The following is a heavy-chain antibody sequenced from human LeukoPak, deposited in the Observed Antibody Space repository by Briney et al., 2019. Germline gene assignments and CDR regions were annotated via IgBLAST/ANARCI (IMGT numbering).Heavy chain of an antibody. CDR1: RFTFSTYS. J-gene: IGHJ3*02. D-gene: IGHD1-26*01. V-gene: IGHV3-48*01. CDR2: ISSTSSTI. Sequence: PGGSLRLSCAASRFTFSTYSMTWVRQAPGKGLEWASYISSTSSTIYFADSVKGRFTISRDNAKNSLYLQMNSLRPEDTAVYYCARDGPHREVLPGALDIWGQGTMVTVSS. CDR3: ARDGPHREVLPGALDI.